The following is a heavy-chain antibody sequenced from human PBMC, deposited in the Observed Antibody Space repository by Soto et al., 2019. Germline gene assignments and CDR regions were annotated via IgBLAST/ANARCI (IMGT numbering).Heavy chain of an antibody. CDR3: AKSLAMTMIVVVTPIDY. V-gene: IGHV3-23*01. CDR2: ISGSGGST. CDR1: GFTFSSYA. Sequence: EVQLLESGGGLVQPGGSLRLSCAASGFTFSSYAMSWVRQAPGKGLEWVSAISGSGGSTYYADSVKGRFTISRDNSKNTLYLQMNSLRAEDTAVYYCAKSLAMTMIVVVTPIDYWGQGTLFTVAS. J-gene: IGHJ4*02. D-gene: IGHD3-22*01.